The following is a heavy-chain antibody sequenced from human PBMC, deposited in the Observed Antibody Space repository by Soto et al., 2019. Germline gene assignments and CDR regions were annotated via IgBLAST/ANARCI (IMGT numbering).Heavy chain of an antibody. J-gene: IGHJ4*02. CDR1: GISITTSGVV. Sequence: QLTLNESGPTVVRPTETLTLTCRFSGISITTSGVVVGWIRQSPGKAPQWLALIYWDDDKRYSACLKSRLTITKDTSKNQVVLTLSDLDPTDTATYYCAHRVLRTVFGLVTTTAIYFDFWGQGTPVAVSS. CDR2: IYWDDDK. V-gene: IGHV2-5*02. CDR3: AHRVLRTVFGLVTTTAIYFDF. D-gene: IGHD3-3*01.